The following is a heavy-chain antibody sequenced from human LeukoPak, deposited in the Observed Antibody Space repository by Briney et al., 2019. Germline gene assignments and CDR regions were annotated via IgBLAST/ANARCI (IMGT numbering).Heavy chain of an antibody. CDR3: GRGQWQELHDY. Sequence: RASVKVSCKTSGFIFTSYDIYWVRQAPGQGLEWMGWMNPDSGNTAYAQKFQGRVSMTRDTSISTAFMVLSSLTSDDTAVYYCGRGQWQELHDYWGQGTLVIVSS. CDR1: GFIFTSYD. CDR2: MNPDSGNT. V-gene: IGHV1-8*01. D-gene: IGHD6-19*01. J-gene: IGHJ4*02.